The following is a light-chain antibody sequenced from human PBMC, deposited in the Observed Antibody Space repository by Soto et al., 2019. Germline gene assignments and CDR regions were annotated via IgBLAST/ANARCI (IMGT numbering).Light chain of an antibody. CDR1: QRISSY. CDR3: QQYNSYPWT. J-gene: IGKJ1*01. CDR2: AAS. V-gene: IGKV1-39*01. Sequence: DIQMTQSPSSLSASVGDRVTITCRASQRISSYLNWYQQKPGKAPKLLIYAASSLQSGVPSRFSGSGSGTDFTLTISTLQPDDFATYYCQQYNSYPWTFGQGTKVDIK.